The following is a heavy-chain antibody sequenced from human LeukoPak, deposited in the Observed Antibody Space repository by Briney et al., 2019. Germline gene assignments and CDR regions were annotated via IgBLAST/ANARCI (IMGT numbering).Heavy chain of an antibody. CDR1: GYSFTSYW. CDR3: ARTYSSIWYWFDP. V-gene: IGHV5-10-1*01. D-gene: IGHD6-13*01. Sequence: GESLRISCKGSGYSFTSYWISWVRQMPGKGLEWMGRIDPSDSYTNYSPSFQGHVTISADKSISTDYLQWSSLKASDTAMYYCARTYSSIWYWFDPWGQGTLVTVSS. CDR2: IDPSDSYT. J-gene: IGHJ5*02.